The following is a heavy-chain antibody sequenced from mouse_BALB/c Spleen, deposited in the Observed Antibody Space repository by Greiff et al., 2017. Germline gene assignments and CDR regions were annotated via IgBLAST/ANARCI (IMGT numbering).Heavy chain of an antibody. D-gene: IGHD1-2*01. CDR3: ARGHYYGYAWFAY. V-gene: IGHV2-9*02. Sequence: VQLQQSGPGLVAPSQSLSITCTVSGFSLTSYGVHWVRQPPGKGLEWLGVIWAGGSTNYNSALMSRLSISKDNSKSQVFLKMNSLQTDDTAMYYCARGHYYGYAWFAYWGQGTLVTVSA. CDR1: GFSLTSYG. J-gene: IGHJ3*01. CDR2: IWAGGST.